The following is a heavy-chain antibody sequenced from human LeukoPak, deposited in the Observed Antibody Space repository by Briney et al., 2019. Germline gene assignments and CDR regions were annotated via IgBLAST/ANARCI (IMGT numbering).Heavy chain of an antibody. Sequence: GGSLRLSCAASGFTFTGYEMNWVRQAPGKGLEWVSSIGSTGSTMYYADSVKGRFTISRDNAKNSLYLQMNSLRAEDTSVYYCARAAYMVRGVIITPPFDYWGQGALVTVSS. V-gene: IGHV3-48*03. CDR2: IGSTGSTM. D-gene: IGHD3-10*01. CDR1: GFTFTGYE. CDR3: ARAAYMVRGVIITPPFDY. J-gene: IGHJ4*02.